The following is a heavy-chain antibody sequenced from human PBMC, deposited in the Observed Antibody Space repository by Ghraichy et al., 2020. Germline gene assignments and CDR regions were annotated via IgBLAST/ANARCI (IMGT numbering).Heavy chain of an antibody. CDR3: AKMADFGDFLSMDY. CDR2: ISEGGTSK. D-gene: IGHD4-17*01. Sequence: GGSLRLSCAASGFTFNSYSMTWVRQGPGKGLEWVSKISEGGTSKQYADSVKGRFTVSRDNDKNSLYLLMNSLRDDDTAVYYCAKMADFGDFLSMDYWGQGVLVTVSS. CDR1: GFTFNSYS. V-gene: IGHV3-48*02. J-gene: IGHJ4*02.